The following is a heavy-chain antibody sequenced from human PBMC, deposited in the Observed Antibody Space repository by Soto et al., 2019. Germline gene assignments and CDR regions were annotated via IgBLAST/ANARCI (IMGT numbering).Heavy chain of an antibody. D-gene: IGHD6-13*01. Sequence: VESVKISCNGSGYSFTSYWISWGRQMPWKGLEWMGRIDPSDSYTNYSPSFQGHVTISADKSISTAYLQWSSLKASDTAMYYCANLAAAGLGDYYYGMDVWVPETLLVTVSS. CDR1: GYSFTSYW. CDR3: ANLAAAGLGDYYYGMDV. J-gene: IGHJ6*02. CDR2: IDPSDSYT. V-gene: IGHV5-10-1*01.